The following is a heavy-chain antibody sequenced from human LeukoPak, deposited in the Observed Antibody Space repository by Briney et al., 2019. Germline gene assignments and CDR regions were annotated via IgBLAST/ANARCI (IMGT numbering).Heavy chain of an antibody. CDR1: GFSFSNSG. D-gene: IGHD3-10*02. V-gene: IGHV3-33*01. CDR2: IWYDGSYK. J-gene: IGHJ4*02. Sequence: PGGSLRLSCAASGFSFSNSGMHGVRQAPGRGLEWVAIIWYDGSYKYYADSVKGRFTISRDNSKNTLYLQMSSLRAEDTAVYYCARDVHVLAPWSYFDYWGQGTWVTVPS. CDR3: ARDVHVLAPWSYFDY.